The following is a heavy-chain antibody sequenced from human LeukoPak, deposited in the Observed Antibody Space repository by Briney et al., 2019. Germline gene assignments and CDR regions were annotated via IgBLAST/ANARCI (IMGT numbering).Heavy chain of an antibody. CDR1: GFTFSSHS. J-gene: IGHJ4*02. V-gene: IGHV3-48*01. D-gene: IGHD3-10*01. CDR3: ARVGAVSTG. Sequence: GGSLRLSCAASGFTFSSHSMNWVRQAPGKGLEWVSYISSSSSTIYYADSVKGRFTISRDNAKNSLYLQMNSVRAEDTAVYYCARVGAVSTGWGQGTLVTVSS. CDR2: ISSSSSTI.